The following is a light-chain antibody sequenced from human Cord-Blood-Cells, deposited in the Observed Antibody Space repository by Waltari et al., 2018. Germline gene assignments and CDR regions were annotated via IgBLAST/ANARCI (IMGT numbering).Light chain of an antibody. CDR2: KSS. CDR3: QQYNSYWT. CDR1: PSISSW. V-gene: IGKV1-5*03. Sequence: DIQMPQSPSTLSASVGDRVTITCRASPSISSWLACYQQKPGKAPKLLFYKSSILERGDPSRFSGSGSGTEFTLTISSLQPDDFATYYCQQYNSYWTFGQGTKVDIK. J-gene: IGKJ1*01.